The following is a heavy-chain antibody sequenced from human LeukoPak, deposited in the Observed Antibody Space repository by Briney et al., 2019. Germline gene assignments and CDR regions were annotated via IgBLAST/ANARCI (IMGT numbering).Heavy chain of an antibody. CDR2: INGDGSST. CDR3: TTDPQMYYDILTGTSAAADY. D-gene: IGHD3-9*01. Sequence: GGSLRLSCAASGFTFSSYWMHWVRQAPGKGLVWVSRINGDGSSTTYADSVKGQFTISRDNSKNTLYLQMNSLKTEDTAVYYCTTDPQMYYDILTGTSAAADYWGQGTLVTVSS. CDR1: GFTFSSYW. V-gene: IGHV3-74*03. J-gene: IGHJ4*02.